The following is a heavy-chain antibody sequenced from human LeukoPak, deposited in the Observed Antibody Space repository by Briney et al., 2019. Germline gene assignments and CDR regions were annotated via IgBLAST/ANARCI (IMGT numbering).Heavy chain of an antibody. CDR3: ARPFRRVREYDAFDI. D-gene: IGHD3-10*01. V-gene: IGHV4-39*07. CDR1: GGSIGSSSYY. CDR2: IYYSGST. J-gene: IGHJ3*02. Sequence: KPSETLSLTCSVSGGSIGSSSYYWGWIRQPPGKGLEWIGSIYYSGSTYYNPSLKSRVTISVDTSKNQFSLKLSSVTAADTAVYYCARPFRRVREYDAFDIWGQGTMVTVSS.